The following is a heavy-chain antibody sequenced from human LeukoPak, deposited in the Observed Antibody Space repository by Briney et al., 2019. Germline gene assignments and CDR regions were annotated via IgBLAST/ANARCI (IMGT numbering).Heavy chain of an antibody. J-gene: IGHJ6*02. D-gene: IGHD3-3*01. CDR3: ARDYRITIFGVVITPSLWYYYGMDV. V-gene: IGHV3-11*01. CDR2: ISSSGSTI. Sequence: GGSLRLSCAASGFTFSDYYMSWIRQAPGKGLEWVSYISSSGSTIYYADSVKGRFTISRDNAKNSLYLQMNSLRAEDTAVYDCARDYRITIFGVVITPSLWYYYGMDVWGQGTTVTVSS. CDR1: GFTFSDYY.